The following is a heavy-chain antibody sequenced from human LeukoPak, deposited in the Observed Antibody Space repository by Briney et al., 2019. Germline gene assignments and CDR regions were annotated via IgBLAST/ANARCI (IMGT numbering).Heavy chain of an antibody. CDR3: AKRGSYYDLDY. Sequence: GGSLRLSCAASGFTFSTCAMSWVRQAPGMGLEWVSAISSSGSGGSTYYADSVKGRFTISRGNSKNTLYLQMNSLRAEDTAVYYCAKRGSYYDLDYWGQGTLVTVSS. V-gene: IGHV3-23*01. D-gene: IGHD1-26*01. CDR1: GFTFSTCA. J-gene: IGHJ4*02. CDR2: ISSSGSGGST.